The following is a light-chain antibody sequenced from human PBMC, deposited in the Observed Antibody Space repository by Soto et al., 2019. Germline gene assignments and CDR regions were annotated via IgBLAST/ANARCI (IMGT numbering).Light chain of an antibody. J-gene: IGKJ2*01. CDR3: QQYGSSSYT. Sequence: EIVLTQSPGTLSLSPGERATLSCRASQSVSSSYLAWYQQKPGQAPRLLIYGASSRATGIPDRFSGSVSGTHFTLTISRLEPEDFAVYYCQQYGSSSYTFGQGTKLEIK. V-gene: IGKV3-20*01. CDR1: QSVSSSY. CDR2: GAS.